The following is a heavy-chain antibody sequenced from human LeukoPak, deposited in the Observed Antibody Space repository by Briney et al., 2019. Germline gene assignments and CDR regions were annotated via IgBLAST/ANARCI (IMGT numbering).Heavy chain of an antibody. Sequence: SETLSLTCTVSGGSIDSGSYYWGWIRQPPGKGLEWIGYIYYSGSTNYNPSLKSRVTISVDTSKNQFSLKLSSVTAADTAVYYCARSQGDCTNGVCFFDYWGQGTLVTVSS. V-gene: IGHV4-61*01. CDR1: GGSIDSGSYY. CDR3: ARSQGDCTNGVCFFDY. CDR2: IYYSGST. J-gene: IGHJ4*02. D-gene: IGHD2-8*01.